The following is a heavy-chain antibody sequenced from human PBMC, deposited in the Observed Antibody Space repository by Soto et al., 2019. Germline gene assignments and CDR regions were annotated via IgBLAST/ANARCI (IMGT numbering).Heavy chain of an antibody. V-gene: IGHV1-18*01. CDR2: ISAYNGDT. J-gene: IGHJ5*02. Sequence: QVQLVQSGAEVKKPGASVKVSCKASGYTFTSYGISWVRQAPGQGLEWMGWISAYNGDTNYPQKLQGRVTMTTDTSTRTPYRELGILRPDDTAVYYCGRGGVDCSGHSCAYSRFGPLGQGSLGTLSS. D-gene: IGHD2-15*01. CDR1: GYTFTSYG. CDR3: GRGGVDCSGHSCAYSRFGP.